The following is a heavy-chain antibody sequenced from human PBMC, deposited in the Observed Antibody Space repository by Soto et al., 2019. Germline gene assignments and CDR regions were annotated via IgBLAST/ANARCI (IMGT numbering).Heavy chain of an antibody. Sequence: GASVKVSCKASGYTFTGYYMHWVRQAPGQGLEWMGWINPNSGGTNYAQKFQGWVTMTRDTSISTAYMELSRLRSDDTAVYYCARNGLGESNALNWFDPWGQGTLVTVSS. V-gene: IGHV1-2*04. CDR3: ARNGLGESNALNWFDP. CDR1: GYTFTGYY. J-gene: IGHJ5*02. CDR2: INPNSGGT. D-gene: IGHD3-10*01.